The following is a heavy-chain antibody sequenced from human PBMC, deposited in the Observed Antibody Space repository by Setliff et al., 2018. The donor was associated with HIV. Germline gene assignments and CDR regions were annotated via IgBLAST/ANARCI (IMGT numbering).Heavy chain of an antibody. J-gene: IGHJ6*02. CDR1: GVTVRSSY. V-gene: IGHV3-53*01. D-gene: IGHD3-3*01. Sequence: GGSLRLSCEVSGVTVRSSYMHWVRQVPGKGLEWLCVMYSGGSTYYADSVRGRFTISRDTSKNTMYLQMRSLRAEDTAVYYCAKARYNGYWSGYYSGDGLDVWGQGTPVTVSS. CDR2: MYSGGST. CDR3: AKARYNGYWSGYYSGDGLDV.